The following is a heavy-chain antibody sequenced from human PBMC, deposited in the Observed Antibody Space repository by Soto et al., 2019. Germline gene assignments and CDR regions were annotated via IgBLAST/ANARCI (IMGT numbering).Heavy chain of an antibody. V-gene: IGHV1-69*12. Sequence: QVLLVQSGAEVKKPGSSVRVSCKTCGGTFSSFAISWVRLAPGQGLEWMGVIVPMFAAPTYAQKFQGRVSITADESTRTAYMEPSRLRSDDLAVYYCARDRVMRGNAYYYGMDVWGQGTTVTVSS. CDR3: ARDRVMRGNAYYYGMDV. J-gene: IGHJ6*02. CDR1: GGTFSSFA. CDR2: IVPMFAAP. D-gene: IGHD2-21*01.